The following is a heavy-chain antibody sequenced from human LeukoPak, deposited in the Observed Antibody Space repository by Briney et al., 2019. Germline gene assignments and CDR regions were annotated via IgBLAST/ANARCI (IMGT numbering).Heavy chain of an antibody. CDR3: ATGVESSGWPLGDY. J-gene: IGHJ4*02. V-gene: IGHV1-24*01. Sequence: GASVKVSCKVSGYTLTELSMHWVRQAPGKGLGWMGGFDPEDGETIYAQKFQGRVTITEDTSTDTAYMELSSLRSEDTAVYYCATGVESSGWPLGDYWGQGTLVTVSS. CDR2: FDPEDGET. CDR1: GYTLTELS. D-gene: IGHD6-19*01.